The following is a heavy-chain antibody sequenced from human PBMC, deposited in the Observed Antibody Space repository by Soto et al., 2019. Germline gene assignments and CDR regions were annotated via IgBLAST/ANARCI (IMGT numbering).Heavy chain of an antibody. CDR1: GGSFSGYY. CDR3: AAPREDV. CDR2: INHSGST. J-gene: IGHJ6*02. V-gene: IGHV4-34*01. Sequence: QVQLQQWGAGLLKPSETLSLTCAVYGGSFSGYYWSWIRQPPGKGLEWIGEINHSGSTNYNPSLKSRVTKSVDTAKNQFSLKLSSVTAADTAVYYCAAPREDVWGQGTTVTVSS.